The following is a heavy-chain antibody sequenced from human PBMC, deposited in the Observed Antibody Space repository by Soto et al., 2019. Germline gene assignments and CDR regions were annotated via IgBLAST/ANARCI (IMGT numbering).Heavy chain of an antibody. D-gene: IGHD2-15*01. V-gene: IGHV1-8*01. CDR1: GYTFKNYD. CDR3: ARTPVYGGNGWLDP. J-gene: IGHJ5*02. Sequence: QVQLVQSGAEVKRPGASVMVSCRATGYTFKNYDINWVRQATGQGLEWMGRRNPNSGNTGYAQKFQGRVTMTRNTSISTAYLELSSLRSEDTAVYDCARTPVYGGNGWLDPWGQGTLVTVSS. CDR2: RNPNSGNT.